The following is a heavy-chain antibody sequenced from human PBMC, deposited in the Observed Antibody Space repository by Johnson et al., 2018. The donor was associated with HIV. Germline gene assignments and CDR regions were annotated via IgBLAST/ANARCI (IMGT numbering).Heavy chain of an antibody. D-gene: IGHD3-22*01. CDR1: GFTFDDND. Sequence: VQLVESGGGLVQPGGSLRLSCAASGFTFDDNDMSRVRQAPGKGLECVSGFNWNGGGTGHADPGVGRLTISRDNAKNSLYLQMNSLRAEDTALYYCAKDLDRRSSYYDSSGYYADAFDIWGQGTMVNVSS. J-gene: IGHJ3*02. CDR3: AKDLDRRSSYYDSSGYYADAFDI. V-gene: IGHV3-20*04. CDR2: FNWNGGGT.